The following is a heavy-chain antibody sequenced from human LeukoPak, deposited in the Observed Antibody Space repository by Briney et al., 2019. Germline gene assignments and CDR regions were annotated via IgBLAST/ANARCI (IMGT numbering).Heavy chain of an antibody. V-gene: IGHV3-23*01. J-gene: IGHJ4*02. CDR3: AKGTDTSGRQHFDI. CDR1: GFTFTSYA. D-gene: IGHD2-15*01. CDR2: ITSNGYCT. Sequence: GGSLRLSCQASGFTFTSYAMHGVRQAPGKGLEGVSSITSNGYCTFYTDALSGRFPIPRDHGKKAVFLQMKNLSRGHSGLYYCAKGTDTSGRQHFDIWGQGTLVSVSS.